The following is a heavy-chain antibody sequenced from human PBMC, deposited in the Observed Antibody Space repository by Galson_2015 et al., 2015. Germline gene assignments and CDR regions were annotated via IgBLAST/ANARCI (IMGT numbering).Heavy chain of an antibody. CDR1: GFSLSTSGMR. D-gene: IGHD3-16*01. V-gene: IGHV2-70*04. CDR3: ARGGGGSLSYLVC. J-gene: IGHJ4*02. CDR2: VDWDDDK. Sequence: PALVKPTQTLTLTCTFSGFSLSTSGMRVSWIRQPPGKALEWLARVDWDDDKFYSTSLKTRLTISKDTSKNQVVLTMTNMGPVDTATYFCARGGGGSLSYLVCWGQGTLVTVSS.